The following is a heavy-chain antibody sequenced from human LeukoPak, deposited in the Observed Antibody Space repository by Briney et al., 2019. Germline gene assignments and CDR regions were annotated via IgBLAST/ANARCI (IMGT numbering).Heavy chain of an antibody. J-gene: IGHJ4*02. D-gene: IGHD3-10*01. CDR1: GGSFSGYY. V-gene: IGHV4-34*01. CDR3: ARGARGLLNS. Sequence: ETLSLTCAVYGGSFSGYYWSWIRQPPGKGLEWIGEINHSGSTNYNPSLKSRVTISVDTSKNQFSLKLSSVTAADTAVYYCARGARGLLNSWGQGTLVTVSS. CDR2: INHSGST.